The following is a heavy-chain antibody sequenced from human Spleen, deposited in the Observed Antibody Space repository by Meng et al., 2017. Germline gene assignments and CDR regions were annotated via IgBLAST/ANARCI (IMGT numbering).Heavy chain of an antibody. D-gene: IGHD6-13*01. J-gene: IGHJ4*02. CDR3: ARGPIAPAGLLGYFDF. Sequence: QITVKEAGPTLGKPTQTLTRTCTVPGFSLNTSGVGVGWIRQPPGKALEWLARIYWDDDKLYRSSLKRRLTISKDTSKNQVVLTMTNMDPVDTATYYCARGPIAPAGLLGYFDFWGQGALVTVSS. V-gene: IGHV2-5*02. CDR2: IYWDDDK. CDR1: GFSLNTSGVG.